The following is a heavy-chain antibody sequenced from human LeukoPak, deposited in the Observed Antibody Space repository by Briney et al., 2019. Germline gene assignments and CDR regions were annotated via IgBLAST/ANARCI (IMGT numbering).Heavy chain of an antibody. CDR2: IRYDGSNK. D-gene: IGHD3-10*01. Sequence: GGSLRLSCAASGFTFSSYGMHWVRQAPGKGLEWVAFIRYDGSNKYYAGSVKGRFTISRDNSKNTLYLQMNSLRAEDTAVYYCAKDDTLGTMVRGVIGYWGQGTLVTVSS. J-gene: IGHJ4*02. CDR1: GFTFSSYG. CDR3: AKDDTLGTMVRGVIGY. V-gene: IGHV3-30*02.